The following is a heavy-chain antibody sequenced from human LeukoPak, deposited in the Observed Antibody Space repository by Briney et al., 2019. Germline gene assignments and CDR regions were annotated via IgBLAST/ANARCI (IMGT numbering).Heavy chain of an antibody. CDR3: ARVGGQQLNPDAFDI. Sequence: GESLKISCKGSGYSFTSYWIGWVRPMPGRGLEWMGIIYPGDSDTRYSPSFQGQVTISADKSISTAYLQWSSLKASDTAMYYCARVGGQQLNPDAFDIWGQGTMVTVSS. CDR1: GYSFTSYW. D-gene: IGHD6-13*01. J-gene: IGHJ3*02. V-gene: IGHV5-51*01. CDR2: IYPGDSDT.